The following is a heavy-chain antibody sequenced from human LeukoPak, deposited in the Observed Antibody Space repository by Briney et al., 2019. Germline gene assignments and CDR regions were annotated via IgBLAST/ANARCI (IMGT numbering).Heavy chain of an antibody. Sequence: GGSLRLSCAASGFTSSSYWMSWVRQAPGKGLEWVANIRQDGSVQNYVDSVKGRFTISRDNSAKLVYLQMDSLTIEDTAVYFCARDWGRGNSYYFDYWGQGTLVTVSS. CDR2: IRQDGSVQ. V-gene: IGHV3-7*01. J-gene: IGHJ4*02. D-gene: IGHD4-23*01. CDR1: GFTSSSYW. CDR3: ARDWGRGNSYYFDY.